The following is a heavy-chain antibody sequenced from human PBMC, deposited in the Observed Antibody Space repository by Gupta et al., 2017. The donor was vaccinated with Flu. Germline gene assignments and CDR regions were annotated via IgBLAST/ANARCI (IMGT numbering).Heavy chain of an antibody. J-gene: IGHJ6*02. CDR2: ISHDGSNY. Sequence: QERVVEFGGGVVQHGRSLRLSCAASGISFSNYGMHWVRQAPGKGLEWVAVISHDGSNYYHTDSVKGRFTISRDNSKNTLYLQMSSLRTEDTAVYYCAKDWRWNNNNYGMNVWGPGTTVTVSS. CDR3: AKDWRWNNNNYGMNV. V-gene: IGHV3-30*18. CDR1: GISFSNYG. D-gene: IGHD5-24*01.